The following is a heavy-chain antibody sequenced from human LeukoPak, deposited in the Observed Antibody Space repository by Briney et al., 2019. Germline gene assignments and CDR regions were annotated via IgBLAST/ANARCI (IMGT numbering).Heavy chain of an antibody. J-gene: IGHJ4*02. CDR3: ARDPLGRFDY. V-gene: IGHV3-69-1*01. CDR1: GFTLSNYG. Sequence: GGSLRLSCAASGFTLSNYGMNWVRQAPGKGLEWVSAISSDGSTYYADSVKGRFTISRDNAKNSLYLQMNSLRAEDTAVYYCARDPLGRFDYWGQGTLVTVSS. CDR2: ISSDGST. D-gene: IGHD7-27*01.